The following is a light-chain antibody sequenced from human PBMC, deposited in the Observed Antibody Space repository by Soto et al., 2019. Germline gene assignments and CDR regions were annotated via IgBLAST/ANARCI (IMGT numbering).Light chain of an antibody. J-gene: IGLJ1*01. Sequence: QSVLTQPASVSGSPGQSITISCTGTSSDVGGYNDVSWYQQHPGKAPKLMIYEVTNRPSGVSNRFSGSKSGNTASLTISGLRAEDEADYYCSSYTGSTTLYVFGTGTKVTVL. V-gene: IGLV2-14*01. CDR2: EVT. CDR1: SSDVGGYND. CDR3: SSYTGSTTLYV.